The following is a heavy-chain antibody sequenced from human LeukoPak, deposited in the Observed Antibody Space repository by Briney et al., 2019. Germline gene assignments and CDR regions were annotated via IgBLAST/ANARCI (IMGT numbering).Heavy chain of an antibody. CDR3: VKGPTYCGGDCLPH. CDR2: ISRNGGST. Sequence: PGGSLRLSCSASGFTFSSYAMHWVRQAPGKGLEYVSAISRNGGSTYYADSVKGRFTISRDNSKNTLYLQMSSLRAEDTAVYYCVKGPTYCGGDCLPHWGQGTLVTVSS. CDR1: GFTFSSYA. J-gene: IGHJ4*02. D-gene: IGHD2-21*02. V-gene: IGHV3-64D*06.